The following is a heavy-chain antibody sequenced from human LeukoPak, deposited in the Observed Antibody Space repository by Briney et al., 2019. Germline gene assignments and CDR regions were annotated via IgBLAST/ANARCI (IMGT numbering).Heavy chain of an antibody. J-gene: IGHJ4*02. CDR1: GYTFINYG. D-gene: IGHD3-16*01. CDR2: ISTYNGHT. CDR3: ARVRYRLAETYIDY. Sequence: ASVKVSCKASGYTFINYGITWVRQAPGQGLEWMGWISTYNGHTKYAQKFQGRVTMTRDTSVSTAYMELSRLRSDDTAVYYCARVRYRLAETYIDYWGQGTLVTVSS. V-gene: IGHV1-18*01.